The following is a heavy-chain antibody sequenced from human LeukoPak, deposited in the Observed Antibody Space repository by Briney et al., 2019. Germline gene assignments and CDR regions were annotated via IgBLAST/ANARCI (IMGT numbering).Heavy chain of an antibody. CDR3: ARAFDGSSWYHY. Sequence: PSETLSLTCAVYGGSFSGYYWSWIRQPPGKGLEWIGEINHSGSTNYNPSLKSRVTISVDTSKNQFSLKLSSVTAADTAVYYCARAFDGSSWYHYWGQGTLVTVSS. J-gene: IGHJ4*02. CDR1: GGSFSGYY. V-gene: IGHV4-34*01. CDR2: INHSGST. D-gene: IGHD6-13*01.